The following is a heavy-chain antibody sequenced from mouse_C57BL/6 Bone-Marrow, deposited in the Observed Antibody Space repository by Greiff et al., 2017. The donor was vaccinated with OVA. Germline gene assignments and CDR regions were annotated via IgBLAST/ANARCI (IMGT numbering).Heavy chain of an antibody. CDR1: GYSFTDYN. D-gene: IGHD2-4*01. Sequence: EVKLVESGPELVKPGASVKISCKASGYSFTDYNMNWVKQSNGKSLEWIGVINPNYGTTSYNQKFKGKATLTVDQSSSTAYMQLNSLTSEDSAVYYCARARKLYYDYDEAWFAYWGQGTLVTVSA. V-gene: IGHV1-39*01. CDR3: ARARKLYYDYDEAWFAY. J-gene: IGHJ3*01. CDR2: INPNYGTT.